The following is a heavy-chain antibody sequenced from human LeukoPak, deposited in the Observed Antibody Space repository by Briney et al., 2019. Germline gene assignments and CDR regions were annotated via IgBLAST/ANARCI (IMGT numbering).Heavy chain of an antibody. CDR3: ARTLNSGSYYIRYFQH. D-gene: IGHD1-26*01. CDR1: GYTFTGYY. CDR2: INPNSGGT. J-gene: IGHJ1*01. Sequence: GASVKVSCKASGYTFTGYYMHWVRQPPGQGLEWMGWINPNSGGTNYAQKFQGRVTMTRDTSISTAYMELSRLRSDDTAVYYCARTLNSGSYYIRYFQHWGQGTLVTVSS. V-gene: IGHV1-2*02.